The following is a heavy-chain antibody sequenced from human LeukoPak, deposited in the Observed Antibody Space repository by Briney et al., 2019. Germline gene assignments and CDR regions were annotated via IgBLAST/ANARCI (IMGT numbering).Heavy chain of an antibody. V-gene: IGHV4-59*08. D-gene: IGHD6-19*01. CDR3: ARPYSSAWYGAFHI. Sequence: SETLSLTCTVSDGSISSHYWSWIRQPPGKGLEWIGYFYYSGSIKYNPSLKSRVTISVDTSKNQFSLKLSSVTAADTAVYYCARPYSSAWYGAFHIWGQGTKVTVSS. CDR1: DGSISSHY. CDR2: FYYSGSI. J-gene: IGHJ3*02.